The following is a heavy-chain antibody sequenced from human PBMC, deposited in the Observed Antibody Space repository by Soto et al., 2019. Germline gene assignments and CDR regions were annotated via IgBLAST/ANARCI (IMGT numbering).Heavy chain of an antibody. V-gene: IGHV1-18*04. CDR2: ISAYNGNT. D-gene: IGHD3-3*01. CDR1: GYTFTSYG. CDR3: ARTEYYDFWSGYYTYPGHFDY. Sequence: ASVKVSCKASGYTFTSYGISWVRQAPGRGLEWMGWISAYNGNTNYAQKLQGRVTMTTDTSTSTAYMELRSLRSDDTAVYYCARTEYYDFWSGYYTYPGHFDYWGQGTLVTVSS. J-gene: IGHJ4*02.